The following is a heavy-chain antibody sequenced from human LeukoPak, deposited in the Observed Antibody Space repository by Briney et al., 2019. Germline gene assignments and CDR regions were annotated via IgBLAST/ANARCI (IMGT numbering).Heavy chain of an antibody. CDR3: ARGGYYDSSGYLYFQH. Sequence: GASVKVSCKASGYTFTGYYMHWVRQAPGQGLEWMGWINPNSGGTNYAQKFQGRVTMTRDTSISTAYMELSRLRSDDTAVYYCARGGYYDSSGYLYFQHWGQGTLVTVSS. J-gene: IGHJ1*01. CDR1: GYTFTGYY. CDR2: INPNSGGT. V-gene: IGHV1-2*02. D-gene: IGHD3-22*01.